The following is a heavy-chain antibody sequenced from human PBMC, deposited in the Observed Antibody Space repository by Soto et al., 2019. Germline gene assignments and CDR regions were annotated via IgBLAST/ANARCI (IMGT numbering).Heavy chain of an antibody. Sequence: GSLRLSCAASGFTFSSYAMSWVRQAPGKGLEWVSAISGSGGSTYYADSVKGRFTISRDNSKNTLYLQMNSLRAEDTAVYYCAKYYDFWSGYYMDVWGQGTTVTVSS. D-gene: IGHD3-3*01. CDR3: AKYYDFWSGYYMDV. CDR1: GFTFSSYA. CDR2: ISGSGGST. J-gene: IGHJ6*02. V-gene: IGHV3-23*01.